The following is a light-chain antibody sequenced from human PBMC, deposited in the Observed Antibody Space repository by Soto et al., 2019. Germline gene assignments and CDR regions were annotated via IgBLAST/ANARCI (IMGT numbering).Light chain of an antibody. J-gene: IGKJ2*01. V-gene: IGKV3-20*01. Sequence: EIVLTQSPGTLSLSPGERATLSCRVSQNVSNNYLTWYQHKPGQPPRLLIYGASSRATDIPDRFSGSGSGTDFTLTINRLEAEDFAVYYCQQYGTSFMYTFGQGTNLEI. CDR3: QQYGTSFMYT. CDR2: GAS. CDR1: QNVSNNY.